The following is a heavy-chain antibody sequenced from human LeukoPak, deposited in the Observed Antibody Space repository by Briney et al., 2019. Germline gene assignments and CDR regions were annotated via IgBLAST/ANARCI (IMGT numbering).Heavy chain of an antibody. Sequence: SETLSLTCTVSGGSISSSSYYWGWIRQPPGKGLEWIGSIYYSGSTYYNPSLKSRVTISVDTSKNQFSLKLSSVTAADTAVYYCANLGRGILVPAGVYFGYWGQGTLVTVSS. CDR1: GGSISSSSYY. D-gene: IGHD2-2*01. J-gene: IGHJ4*02. V-gene: IGHV4-39*01. CDR3: ANLGRGILVPAGVYFGY. CDR2: IYYSGST.